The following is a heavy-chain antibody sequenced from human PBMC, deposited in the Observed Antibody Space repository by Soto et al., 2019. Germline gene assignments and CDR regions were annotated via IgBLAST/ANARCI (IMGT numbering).Heavy chain of an antibody. D-gene: IGHD2-21*02. Sequence: GESLKISCAASGFTFSSYSMNWVRQAPGKGLEWVSSISSSSSYIYYADSVKGRFTISRDNAKNSLYLQMNSLRAEDTAVYYCARDLLFFCGGDCYDAFDIWGQGTMVTVSS. CDR3: ARDLLFFCGGDCYDAFDI. CDR1: GFTFSSYS. J-gene: IGHJ3*02. V-gene: IGHV3-21*01. CDR2: ISSSSSYI.